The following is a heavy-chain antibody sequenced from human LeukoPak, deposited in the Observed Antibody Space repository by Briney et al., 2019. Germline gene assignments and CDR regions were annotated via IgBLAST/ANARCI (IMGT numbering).Heavy chain of an antibody. CDR1: GGSISNYH. Sequence: PSETLSLTCTVSGGSISNYHWSWIRQPAGKGLESIGRIYSSGSTNYNPSLKSRVTMSVDTSKNQFSLKLSSVTAVDTAVYYCARHTGGPPYYDILTGYYSDAFDIWGQGTMVTVSS. D-gene: IGHD3-9*01. CDR3: ARHTGGPPYYDILTGYYSDAFDI. J-gene: IGHJ3*02. CDR2: IYSSGST. V-gene: IGHV4-4*07.